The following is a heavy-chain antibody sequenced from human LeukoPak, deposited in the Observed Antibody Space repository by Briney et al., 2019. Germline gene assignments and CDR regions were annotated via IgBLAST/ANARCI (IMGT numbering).Heavy chain of an antibody. CDR2: IYYSGST. Sequence: SETLSLTCTVSGGSISSYYWSWIRQPPGKGLEWIGYIYYSGSTNYNPSLKSRVTISVDTSKNQFSLKLRSVTAADTAVYYCARGYGSGSYPFDYWGQGTLVTVSS. J-gene: IGHJ4*02. D-gene: IGHD3-10*01. V-gene: IGHV4-59*01. CDR1: GGSISSYY. CDR3: ARGYGSGSYPFDY.